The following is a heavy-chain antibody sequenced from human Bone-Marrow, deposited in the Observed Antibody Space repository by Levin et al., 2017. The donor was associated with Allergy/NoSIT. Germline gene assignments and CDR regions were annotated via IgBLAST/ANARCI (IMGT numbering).Heavy chain of an antibody. CDR1: GFTFSSYA. Sequence: GGSLRLSCAASGFTFSSYAMSWVRQAPGKGLEWVSGIRGSGVGTYYADSVKGRFTISRDYSKNILYLQMKSTTADDTAVYYCAKDISSSWSTGDLEYWGQGTQVTVSS. D-gene: IGHD6-6*01. J-gene: IGHJ4*02. CDR3: AKDISSSWSTGDLEY. CDR2: IRGSGVGT. V-gene: IGHV3-23*01.